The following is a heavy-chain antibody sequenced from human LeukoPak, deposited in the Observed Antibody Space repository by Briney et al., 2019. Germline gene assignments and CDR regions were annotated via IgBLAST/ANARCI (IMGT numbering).Heavy chain of an antibody. CDR2: ISWNSGSI. D-gene: IGHD6-19*01. CDR3: ARDEIYSSGWYGGSHWFDP. J-gene: IGHJ5*02. CDR1: GFTFDDYA. V-gene: IGHV3-9*01. Sequence: GGSLRLSCAASGFTFDDYAMHWVRQAPGKGLEWVSGISWNSGSIGYADSVKGRFTISRDNAKNSLYLQMNSLRAEDTAVYYCARDEIYSSGWYGGSHWFDPWGQGTLVTVSS.